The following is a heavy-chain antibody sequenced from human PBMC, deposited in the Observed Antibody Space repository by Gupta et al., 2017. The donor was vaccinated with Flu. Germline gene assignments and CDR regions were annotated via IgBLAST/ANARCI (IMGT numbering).Heavy chain of an antibody. CDR1: GFNFSNYE. Sequence: GFNFSNYEMNWVRQAPWKGLEWVSYISSRATTIYYADSVKGRFTISRDNAKNSLYLQMNSLRAEDTALYYCARESGLNFDYWGQGTRGTVAS. CDR3: ARESGLNFDY. V-gene: IGHV3-48*03. J-gene: IGHJ4*02. CDR2: ISSRATTI. D-gene: IGHD1-26*01.